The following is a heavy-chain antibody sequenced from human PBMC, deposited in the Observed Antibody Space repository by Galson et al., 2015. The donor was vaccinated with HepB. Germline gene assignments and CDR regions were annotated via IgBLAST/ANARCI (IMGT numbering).Heavy chain of an antibody. J-gene: IGHJ3*02. CDR2: IKQDGGEK. CDR1: GFTFSSYW. D-gene: IGHD2-2*01. Sequence: SLRLSCAASGFTFSSYWMSWVRQAPGKGLEWVANIKQDGGEKYYVDSVKGRFTISRDNAKNSLYLQMNSLRAEDTAAYYCASRCSSTSCYHAFDIWGQGTMVTVSS. V-gene: IGHV3-7*01. CDR3: ASRCSSTSCYHAFDI.